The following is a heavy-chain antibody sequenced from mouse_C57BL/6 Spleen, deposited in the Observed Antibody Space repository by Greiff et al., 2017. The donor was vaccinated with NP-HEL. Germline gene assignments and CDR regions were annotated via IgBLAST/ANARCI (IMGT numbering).Heavy chain of an antibody. CDR3: AREDYYSIPFAY. D-gene: IGHD2-5*01. CDR1: GFTFSDFY. Sequence: EVKLVESGGGLVQSGRSLRLSCATSGFTFSDFYMEWVRQAPGKGLEWIAASRNKANDYTTEYSASVKGRFIVSRDTSQSILYLQMNALRAEDTAIYYCAREDYYSIPFAYWGQGTLVTVSA. V-gene: IGHV7-1*01. CDR2: SRNKANDYTT. J-gene: IGHJ3*01.